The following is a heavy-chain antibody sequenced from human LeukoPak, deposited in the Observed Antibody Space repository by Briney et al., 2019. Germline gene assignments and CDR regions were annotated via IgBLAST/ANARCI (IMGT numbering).Heavy chain of an antibody. V-gene: IGHV3-7*01. CDR2: IKQDGSEK. J-gene: IGHJ6*02. CDR1: GFTFSSYW. CDR3: ARVRSTSCYMMDCYYYYGMDV. Sequence: GGSLRLSCAASGFTFSSYWMSRVRQAPGKGLEWVANIKQDGSEKYYVDSVKGRFTISRDNAKNSLYLQMNSLRAEDTAVYYCARVRSTSCYMMDCYYYYGMDVWGQGTTVTVSS. D-gene: IGHD2-2*02.